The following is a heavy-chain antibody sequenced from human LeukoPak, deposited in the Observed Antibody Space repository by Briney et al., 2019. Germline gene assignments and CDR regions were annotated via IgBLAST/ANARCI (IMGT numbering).Heavy chain of an antibody. CDR2: LHYSGST. CDR3: ARDVTGPFDS. J-gene: IGHJ4*02. V-gene: IGHV4-59*01. Sequence: PSETLSLTCTVSGGSISSNYWSWIRQPPGKGLEWIGGYLHYSGSTNYNPSLKSRVTMSVDTSKNQLSLQVSSVTTADTAVYYCARDVTGPFDSWGQGTLVTVSS. CDR1: GGSISSNY.